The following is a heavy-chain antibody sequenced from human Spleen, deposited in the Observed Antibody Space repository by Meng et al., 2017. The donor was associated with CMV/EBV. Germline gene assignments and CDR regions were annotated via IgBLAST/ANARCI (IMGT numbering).Heavy chain of an antibody. V-gene: IGHV3-7*01. CDR2: IKQDGSEM. Sequence: ETLSLTCAGSGFTFSNYWMSWVRQAPGKGLEWLANIKQDGSEMYYVDSVKGRFTISRDNTNRSLYLQMNSLGGDDTAVYYCAREGRDLDYWGQGTLVTVSS. CDR1: GFTFSNYW. D-gene: IGHD3-10*01. CDR3: AREGRDLDY. J-gene: IGHJ4*02.